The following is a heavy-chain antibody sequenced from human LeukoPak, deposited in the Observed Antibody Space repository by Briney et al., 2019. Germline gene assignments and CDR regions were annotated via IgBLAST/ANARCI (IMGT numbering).Heavy chain of an antibody. Sequence: GRSLRLSCAASGFTFSSYAMHWVRQAPGKGLEWVAVISYDGSNKYYADSVKGRFTISRDNSKNTLYLQMNSLRAEDTAVYYCARPRTYYYDSNWSLATDFDYWGQGTLVTVFS. CDR1: GFTFSSYA. J-gene: IGHJ4*02. D-gene: IGHD3-22*01. CDR3: ARPRTYYYDSNWSLATDFDY. V-gene: IGHV3-30-3*01. CDR2: ISYDGSNK.